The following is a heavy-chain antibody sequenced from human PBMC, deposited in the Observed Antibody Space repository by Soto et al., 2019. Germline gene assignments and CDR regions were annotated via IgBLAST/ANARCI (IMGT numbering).Heavy chain of an antibody. V-gene: IGHV4-31*03. CDR2: IYYSGST. D-gene: IGHD4-17*01. CDR3: ARDRGLQGWFDP. Sequence: PSETLSLTCTVSGGSISSGGYYWSWIRQHPGKGLEWIGYIYYSGSTYYNPSLKGRVTISVDTSKNQFSLKLSSVTAADTAVYYCARDRGLQGWFDPWGQGTLVTVSS. J-gene: IGHJ5*02. CDR1: GGSISSGGYY.